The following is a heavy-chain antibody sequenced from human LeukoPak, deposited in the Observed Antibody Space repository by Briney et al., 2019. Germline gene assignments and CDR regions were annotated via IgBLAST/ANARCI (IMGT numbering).Heavy chain of an antibody. J-gene: IGHJ4*02. CDR2: FDVIDGET. CDR1: GSSLTELS. Sequence: GASVKVSCTVSGSSLTELSLYWARQAPGKGLEWMGGFDVIDGETFYAQKFQGRVTMTEDSSTDTAYMELSSLRSDDTAFYYCAAGRPYSLLDYWGQGTLLTVSS. V-gene: IGHV1-24*01. D-gene: IGHD5-18*01. CDR3: AAGRPYSLLDY.